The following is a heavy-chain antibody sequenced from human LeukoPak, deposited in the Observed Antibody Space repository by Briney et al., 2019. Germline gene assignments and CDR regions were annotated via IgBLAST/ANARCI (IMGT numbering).Heavy chain of an antibody. Sequence: ASVKVSCKASGYTFTSYGISWVRQAPGQGLEWMGWISAYNGNTNYAQKLHGRVTMTTDTSTSTAYMELRSLRSDDTAVYYCARDLLWFGELSTGGPPDYWGQGTLVTVSS. J-gene: IGHJ4*02. V-gene: IGHV1-18*04. D-gene: IGHD3-10*01. CDR2: ISAYNGNT. CDR3: ARDLLWFGELSTGGPPDY. CDR1: GYTFTSYG.